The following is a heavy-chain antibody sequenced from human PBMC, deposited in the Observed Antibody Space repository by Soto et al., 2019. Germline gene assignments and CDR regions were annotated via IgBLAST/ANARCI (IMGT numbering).Heavy chain of an antibody. CDR3: ARQWNSRPYNCIDA. CDR2: INPNSGDT. V-gene: IGHV1-2*02. Sequence: QVLLVQSGAEVKKPGASLKVCSKASGYTFTGYFIHWVRQAPGQGLEWMGWINPNSGDTDYAQQFQGRVTVTRDTTINTAYMELSRLSFDDTALYYCARQWNSRPYNCIDAWGQGTRVTVAS. CDR1: GYTFTGYF. J-gene: IGHJ5*02. D-gene: IGHD1-7*01.